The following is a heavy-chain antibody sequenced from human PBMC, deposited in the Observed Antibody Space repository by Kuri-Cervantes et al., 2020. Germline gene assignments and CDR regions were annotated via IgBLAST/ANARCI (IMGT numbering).Heavy chain of an antibody. CDR1: GFTFNSYA. J-gene: IGHJ4*02. CDR3: AKAGSGWSFDY. D-gene: IGHD6-19*01. CDR2: ISYDGSNK. Sequence: GESLKISCAASGFTFNSYAMHWVRQAPGKGLEWVAVISYDGSNKYYADSVKGRFTISRDNSKNTLYLQMNSLRPEDTAVYYCAKAGSGWSFDYWDQGTLVTVSS. V-gene: IGHV3-30*01.